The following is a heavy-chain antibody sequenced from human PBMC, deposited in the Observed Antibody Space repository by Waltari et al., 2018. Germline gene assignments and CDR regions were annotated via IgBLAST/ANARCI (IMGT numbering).Heavy chain of an antibody. D-gene: IGHD2-21*01. CDR3: ATAGAYSPQGGRYYYDS. J-gene: IGHJ4*02. V-gene: IGHV1-69-2*01. CDR2: VDPEDGET. Sequence: EVQLVQSGAEVKKPGATVKISCKASGYTFTDYYMHWVQQAPGKGLEWMGRVDPEDGETIYAEKFQGRVTITADTSTDTAYMELSSLRSEDTAVYYCATAGAYSPQGGRYYYDSWGQGTVVSVS. CDR1: GYTFTDYY.